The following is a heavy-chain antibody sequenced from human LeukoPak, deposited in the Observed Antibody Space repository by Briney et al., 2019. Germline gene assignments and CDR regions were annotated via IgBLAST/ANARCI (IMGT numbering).Heavy chain of an antibody. J-gene: IGHJ4*02. D-gene: IGHD3-10*01. CDR1: GVTFSSYS. CDR3: AKVGRVLVLWFGESTTYYFDF. V-gene: IGHV3-23*01. CDR2: ISGSGGST. Sequence: GGSLRLSCAASGVTFSSYSMSWVRQAPGKGLEWVSAISGSGGSTYYADSVKGRFTISRDNSKTTLYLQMNSLRAEDTAVYYCAKVGRVLVLWFGESTTYYFDFWGQGNVVTVSA.